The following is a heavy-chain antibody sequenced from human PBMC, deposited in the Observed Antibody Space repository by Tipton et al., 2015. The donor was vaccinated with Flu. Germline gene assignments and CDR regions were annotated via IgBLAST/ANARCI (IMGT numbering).Heavy chain of an antibody. J-gene: IGHJ4*02. D-gene: IGHD6-19*01. CDR3: ARSHFNGWSTAFDI. CDR2: IYPGDSEI. CDR1: GYTFTGYW. V-gene: IGHV5-51*01. Sequence: VQLVQSGAEMKKPGESLRISCQGSGYTFTGYWIGWVRQMPGKGLEWMGIIYPGDSEIKYSPSFQGQVTISADKSINTAYLQWSSLQASDSAVYYCARSHFNGWSTAFDIWGQGTLVTVSS.